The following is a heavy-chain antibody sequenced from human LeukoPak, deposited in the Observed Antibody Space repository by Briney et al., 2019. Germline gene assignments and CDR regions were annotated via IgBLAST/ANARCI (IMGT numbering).Heavy chain of an antibody. J-gene: IGHJ5*02. CDR1: GYSFTSYW. V-gene: IGHV5-51*01. CDR2: IYPGDSDT. CDR3: ARHTGPRFDP. Sequence: GESLKISCKDSGYSFTSYWIGWVRQMPGKGLEWMGIIYPGDSDTRYSPSLQGQVTISADKSINTAYLQWSSLKASDSAMYYCARHTGPRFDPWGQGTLVTVSS.